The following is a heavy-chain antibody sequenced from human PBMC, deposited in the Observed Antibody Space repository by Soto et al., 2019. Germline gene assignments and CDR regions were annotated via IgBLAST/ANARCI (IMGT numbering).Heavy chain of an antibody. CDR2: INSDGSST. V-gene: IGHV3-74*01. CDR3: ARDQRDSSSCYGKAFDI. D-gene: IGHD6-13*01. Sequence: GGSLRLSCAASGFTFSSYWMHWVRQAPGKGLVWVSRINSDGSSTSYADSVKGRFTISRDNAKNTLYLQMNSLRAEDTAVYYCARDQRDSSSCYGKAFDIWGQGTMVTAS. CDR1: GFTFSSYW. J-gene: IGHJ3*02.